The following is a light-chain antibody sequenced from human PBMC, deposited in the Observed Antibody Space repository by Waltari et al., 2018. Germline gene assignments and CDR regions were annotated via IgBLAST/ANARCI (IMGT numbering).Light chain of an antibody. CDR1: QSVNSK. Sequence: EIVMTQSPATLYVSPGERATLSCRAIQSVNSKFAWYQQKPGQAPRLLIYGASTRATDIPARFSGSGSGTDFTLTITSLQSEDFAVFHCQQYNNWPLTFGGGTKVEIK. J-gene: IGKJ4*01. CDR2: GAS. CDR3: QQYNNWPLT. V-gene: IGKV3-15*01.